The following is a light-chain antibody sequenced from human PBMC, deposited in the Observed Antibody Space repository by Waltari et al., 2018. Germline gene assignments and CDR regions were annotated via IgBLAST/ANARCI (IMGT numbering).Light chain of an antibody. V-gene: IGKV1-5*03. CDR2: EAS. Sequence: DIQMTQSPSTLSASVGDRVTITCRASQSVNRWLAWYQQKPGKPPERLIYEASSLESGVPSRFSGSGSGKEFTLTISSLQPDDFGTYYCQQYVNYWTFGQGTKVEIK. J-gene: IGKJ1*01. CDR3: QQYVNYWT. CDR1: QSVNRW.